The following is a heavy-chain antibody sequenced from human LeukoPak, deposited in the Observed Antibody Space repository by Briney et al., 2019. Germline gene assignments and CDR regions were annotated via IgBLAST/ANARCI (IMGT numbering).Heavy chain of an antibody. D-gene: IGHD1-26*01. CDR2: IYYSGGT. V-gene: IGHV4-59*01. CDR1: GGSISSYY. Sequence: SETLSLTCTVSGGSISSYYWSWIRQPPGKGLEWIGYIYYSGGTNYNPSLKSRVSISLDTSKNQFSLRLSSVTAADTAVYYCARVRMSIAGATRRFWYFDYWGQGTLVTVSS. J-gene: IGHJ4*02. CDR3: ARVRMSIAGATRRFWYFDY.